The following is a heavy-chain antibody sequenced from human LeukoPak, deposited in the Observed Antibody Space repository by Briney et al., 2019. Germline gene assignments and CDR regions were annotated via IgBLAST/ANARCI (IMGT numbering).Heavy chain of an antibody. J-gene: IGHJ4*02. Sequence: SETLSLTCAVYGGSFSGYYWSWIRQPAGKGLEWIGRFYTSGSTNYNPSLKSRVTISVDTSKNQFSLKLSSVTAADTAVYYCARGRDGYNFLNRGEYYYFDYWGQGTLVTVSS. V-gene: IGHV4-59*10. CDR1: GGSFSGYY. D-gene: IGHD5-24*01. CDR3: ARGRDGYNFLNRGEYYYFDY. CDR2: FYTSGST.